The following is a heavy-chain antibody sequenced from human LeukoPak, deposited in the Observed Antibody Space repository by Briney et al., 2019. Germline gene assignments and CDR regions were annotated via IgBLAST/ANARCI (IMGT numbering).Heavy chain of an antibody. V-gene: IGHV3-48*02. CDR2: ISSSSSTI. J-gene: IGHJ4*02. Sequence: GGSLRLSCAASGLTFSSYSMNWVRQAPGKGLEWVSYISSSSSTIYYADSVKGRFTIPRDNAKNSLYLQMNSLRDEDTAVYYCARDARDYYDSSGYPDYWGQGTLVTVSS. D-gene: IGHD3-22*01. CDR1: GLTFSSYS. CDR3: ARDARDYYDSSGYPDY.